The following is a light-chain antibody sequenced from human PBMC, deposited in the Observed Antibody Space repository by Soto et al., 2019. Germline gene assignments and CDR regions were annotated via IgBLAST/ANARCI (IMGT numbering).Light chain of an antibody. J-gene: IGKJ5*01. V-gene: IGKV2-30*02. CDR2: KVS. CDR3: MQGNQWSLT. CDR1: QSLVHSDGIAY. Sequence: VMTQNTLSLPVTLGQPASISCRSNQSLVHSDGIAYFSWFQQRPGRSPRRLIYKVSNRDSGVPARFSGSGSGTDFALKISRVEHEDVGVYYCMQGNQWSLTFGQGRLVEIK.